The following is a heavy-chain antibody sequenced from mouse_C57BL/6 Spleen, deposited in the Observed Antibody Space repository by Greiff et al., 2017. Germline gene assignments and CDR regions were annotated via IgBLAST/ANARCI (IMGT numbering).Heavy chain of an antibody. V-gene: IGHV1-52*01. CDR3: ARSVVDYGSSTGFAY. D-gene: IGHD1-1*01. J-gene: IGHJ3*01. Sequence: QVQLKQPGAELVRPGSSVKLSCKASGYTFTSYWMHWVKQRPIQGLEWIGNIDPSDSETHYNQKFKDKATLTVDKSSSTAYMQLSSLTSEDSAVYYCARSVVDYGSSTGFAYWGQGTLVTVSA. CDR2: IDPSDSET. CDR1: GYTFTSYW.